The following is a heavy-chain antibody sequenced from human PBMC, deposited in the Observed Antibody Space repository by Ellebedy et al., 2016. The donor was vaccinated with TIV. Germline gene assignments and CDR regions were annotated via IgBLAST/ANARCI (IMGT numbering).Heavy chain of an antibody. CDR2: IRQDGNEK. D-gene: IGHD4-17*01. V-gene: IGHV3-7*01. Sequence: GGSLRLSCAASGFSFRSYWMSWVRQAPGKGLEWVVSIRQDGNEKDYLDSVKGRFTISRDNGKNSLDLQMNSLRVEDSALYYFAREGAYGDYAQVSFPFDPWGQGTLVTVSS. CDR1: GFSFRSYW. CDR3: AREGAYGDYAQVSFPFDP. J-gene: IGHJ5*02.